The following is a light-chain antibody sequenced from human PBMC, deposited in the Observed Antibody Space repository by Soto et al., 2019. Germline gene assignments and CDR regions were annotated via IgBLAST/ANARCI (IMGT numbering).Light chain of an antibody. Sequence: QSVLTQPASVSGSPGQSITISCTGTSSDVGSYNLVSWYQQHPGKAPKLMIYEGSKRPSGVSNRFSGSKSGNTASLTISGAPDGDEAGYYCCSYAGSSTLVFGGGTKVTVL. V-gene: IGLV2-23*01. CDR2: EGS. J-gene: IGLJ2*01. CDR1: SSDVGSYNL. CDR3: CSYAGSSTLV.